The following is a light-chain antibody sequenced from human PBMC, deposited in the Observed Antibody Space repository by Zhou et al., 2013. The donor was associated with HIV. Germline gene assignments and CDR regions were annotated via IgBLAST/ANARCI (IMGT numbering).Light chain of an antibody. CDR3: QQSASSPWT. Sequence: ETVLTQSPGTLSLSPGERATLSCRASQSVSSSFLAWYQQKPGQAPTLLIYGASNRATGVPDRFSATGTGTDFTLTISRLEPEDFAVYYCQQSASSPWTFGQGTKVDIK. J-gene: IGKJ1*01. CDR1: QSVSSSF. CDR2: GAS. V-gene: IGKV3-20*01.